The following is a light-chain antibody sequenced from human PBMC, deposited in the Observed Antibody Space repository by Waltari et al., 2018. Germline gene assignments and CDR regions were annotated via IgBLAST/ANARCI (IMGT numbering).Light chain of an antibody. CDR3: QQYGSFPT. Sequence: ETVLTQSPGTLSLSPGQRATLSSRSSQSVHSNFLAWYQQKPGQAPRLLIFGISSRATGIPDRFSGSGSGTDFTLTISRLEPEDSAVYYCQQYGSFPTFGQGTRLEIK. CDR1: QSVHSNF. V-gene: IGKV3-20*01. J-gene: IGKJ5*01. CDR2: GIS.